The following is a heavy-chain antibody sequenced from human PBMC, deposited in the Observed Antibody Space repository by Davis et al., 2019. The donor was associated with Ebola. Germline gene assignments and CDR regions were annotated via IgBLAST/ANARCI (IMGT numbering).Heavy chain of an antibody. CDR3: AYYGSGPLDY. CDR2: ISTNGENT. J-gene: IGHJ4*02. D-gene: IGHD3-10*01. Sequence: GESLKISCAASGFTFSDYYMSWIRQAPGKGLESVSRISTNGENTYYAESVKGRFTISRDNSKDTLYLQMNSLRAEDTAVYYCAYYGSGPLDYWGQGTLVTVSS. CDR1: GFTFSDYY. V-gene: IGHV3-64*04.